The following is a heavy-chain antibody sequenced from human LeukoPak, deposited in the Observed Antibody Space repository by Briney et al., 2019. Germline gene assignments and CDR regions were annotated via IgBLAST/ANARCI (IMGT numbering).Heavy chain of an antibody. Sequence: GGSLRLSCAASGFTFSSYWMSWVRQAPGKGLEWVANIKQDGSEKYYVDSVKGRFTISRDNAKNSLYLQMNSLRAEDTAVYYCARVGYDFWSGYWGYFDYWGQGTLVTVSS. CDR2: IKQDGSEK. V-gene: IGHV3-7*01. D-gene: IGHD3-3*01. CDR1: GFTFSSYW. J-gene: IGHJ4*02. CDR3: ARVGYDFWSGYWGYFDY.